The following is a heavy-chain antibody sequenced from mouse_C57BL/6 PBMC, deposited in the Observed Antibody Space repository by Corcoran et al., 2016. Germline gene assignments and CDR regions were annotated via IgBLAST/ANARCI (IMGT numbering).Heavy chain of an antibody. Sequence: QIQLVQSGPELKKPGETVKISCKASGYTFTTYGMSWVKQAPGKGLKWMGWINTYSGVPTYADDFKGRFAFSLETSASTAYLQINNLKNEDTATYFCANERYYGSKYYFDYWGQGTTLTVSS. CDR2: INTYSGVP. V-gene: IGHV9-3*01. D-gene: IGHD1-1*01. CDR1: GYTFTTYG. J-gene: IGHJ2*01. CDR3: ANERYYGSKYYFDY.